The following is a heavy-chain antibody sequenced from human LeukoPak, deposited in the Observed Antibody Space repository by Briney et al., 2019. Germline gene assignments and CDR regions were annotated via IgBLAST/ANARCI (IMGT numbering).Heavy chain of an antibody. Sequence: SETLSLTCTVSGGSISNYYWNWIRQPPGKGLEWIGFIYSSGTTNYNPSLKSRLSFSIDTSKNQFSLKLTSMTAADTAVYYCARDQLPSGNWFDPWGQGTLVTVSS. CDR1: GGSISNYY. V-gene: IGHV4-59*01. J-gene: IGHJ5*02. D-gene: IGHD2-2*01. CDR3: ARDQLPSGNWFDP. CDR2: IYSSGTT.